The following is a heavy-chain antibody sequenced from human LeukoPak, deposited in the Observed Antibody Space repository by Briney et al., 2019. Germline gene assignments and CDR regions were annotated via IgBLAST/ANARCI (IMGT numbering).Heavy chain of an antibody. CDR2: IRYDGSNK. D-gene: IGHD2-2*01. CDR1: GFTFSSYG. Sequence: PGGSLRLSCAASGFTFSSYGMHWVRQAPGKGLEWVAFIRYDGSNKYYADSVKGRFTISRDNSKNTLYLQMNSLRAEDTAVYYCAKDRRYQLPHHDAFDIWGQETMVTVSS. CDR3: AKDRRYQLPHHDAFDI. J-gene: IGHJ3*02. V-gene: IGHV3-30*02.